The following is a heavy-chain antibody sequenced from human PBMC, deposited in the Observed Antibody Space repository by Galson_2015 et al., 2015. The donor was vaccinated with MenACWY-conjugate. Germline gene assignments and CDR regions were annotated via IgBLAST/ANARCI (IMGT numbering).Heavy chain of an antibody. D-gene: IGHD1-26*01. Sequence: QSGAEVKKPGDSLTISCTASGYIFTTYWIAWVRQMPGKGLEWMGLISPGDSNTRYSPSFQGQVTISADKSISTAYLQWSSLKASDTAMYYCARHPPGGRGMDVWGQGTTVTVSS. V-gene: IGHV5-51*01. J-gene: IGHJ6*02. CDR3: ARHPPGGRGMDV. CDR1: GYIFTTYW. CDR2: ISPGDSNT.